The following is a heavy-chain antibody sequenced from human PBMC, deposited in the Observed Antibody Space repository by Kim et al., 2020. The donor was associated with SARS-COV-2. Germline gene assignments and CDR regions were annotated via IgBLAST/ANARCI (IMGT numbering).Heavy chain of an antibody. Sequence: GESLKISCKGSGYSFTSYWIGWVRQMPGKGLEWMGIIYPGDSDTRYSPSFQGQVTISADKSISTAYLQWSSLKASDTAMYYCARPHSVCSSTSCQRVSWEDDAFDIWGQGTMVTVSS. CDR3: ARPHSVCSSTSCQRVSWEDDAFDI. CDR1: GYSFTSYW. D-gene: IGHD2-2*01. J-gene: IGHJ3*02. CDR2: IYPGDSDT. V-gene: IGHV5-51*01.